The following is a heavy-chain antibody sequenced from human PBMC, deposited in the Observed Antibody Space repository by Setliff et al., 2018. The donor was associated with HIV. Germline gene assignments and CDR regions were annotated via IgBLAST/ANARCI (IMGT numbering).Heavy chain of an antibody. J-gene: IGHJ4*02. CDR1: GFTFGDYA. Sequence: LSCTASGFTFGDYAMTWVRQAPGKGLEWVGFIRSKAYGGTTEYAASVKGRFTISREDSKSIAYLQMNSLKTEDTAVYYCTRAVYYYDSSGYHYYFDSWGQGTLVTVSS. V-gene: IGHV3-49*04. CDR3: TRAVYYYDSSGYHYYFDS. CDR2: IRSKAYGGTT. D-gene: IGHD3-22*01.